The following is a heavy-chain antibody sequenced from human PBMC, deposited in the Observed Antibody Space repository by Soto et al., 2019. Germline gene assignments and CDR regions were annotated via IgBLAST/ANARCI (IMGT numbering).Heavy chain of an antibody. Sequence: ASVKVSCKASGYTFTSYGISWVRQAPGQGLEWMGWISAYNGNTNYAQKLQGRVTMTTDTSTSTAYMELRSLRSDDTAMYYCARSQAPGWLLVTRWFDPWGQGTLVTVS. J-gene: IGHJ5*02. CDR2: ISAYNGNT. V-gene: IGHV1-18*01. CDR3: ARSQAPGWLLVTRWFDP. CDR1: GYTFTSYG. D-gene: IGHD5-12*01.